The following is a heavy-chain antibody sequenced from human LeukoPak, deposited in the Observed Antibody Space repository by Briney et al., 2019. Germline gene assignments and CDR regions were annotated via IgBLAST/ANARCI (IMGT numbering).Heavy chain of an antibody. J-gene: IGHJ4*02. D-gene: IGHD1-7*01. CDR1: GGTFSSYA. CDR3: ARDRTGTTSGLVSGDFDY. Sequence: ASVKVSCKASGGTFSSYAISWVRQAPGQGLEWMGGIIPIFGTANYAQKFQGRVTITTDESTSTAYMELSSLRSEDTAVYYCARDRTGTTSGLVSGDFDYWGQGTLVTVSS. V-gene: IGHV1-69*05. CDR2: IIPIFGTA.